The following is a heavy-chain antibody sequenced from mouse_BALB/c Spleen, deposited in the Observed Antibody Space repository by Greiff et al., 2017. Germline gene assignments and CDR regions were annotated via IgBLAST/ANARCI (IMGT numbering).Heavy chain of an antibody. CDR3: ASRLFAY. CDR1: GFTFSDYY. V-gene: IGHV5-4*02. CDR2: ISDGGSYT. Sequence: EVMLVESGGGLVKPGGSLKLSCAASGFTFSDYYMYWVRQTPEKRLEWVATISDGGSYTYYPDSVKGRFTISRDNAKNNLYLQMSSLKSEDTAMYYCASRLFAYWGQGTLVTVSA. J-gene: IGHJ3*01.